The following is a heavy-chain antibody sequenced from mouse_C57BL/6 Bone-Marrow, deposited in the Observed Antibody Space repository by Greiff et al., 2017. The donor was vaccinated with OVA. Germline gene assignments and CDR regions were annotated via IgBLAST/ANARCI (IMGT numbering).Heavy chain of an antibody. V-gene: IGHV1-81*01. Sequence: VQLQQSGAELARPGASVKLSCKASGYTFTSYGISWVKQRTGQGLEWIGEIYPRSGNTYYNEKFKGKATLTADKSSSTAYMELRSLTSEDSAVYFCAREFYWYFDVWGTGTTVTASS. CDR1: GYTFTSYG. J-gene: IGHJ1*03. CDR3: AREFYWYFDV. CDR2: IYPRSGNT.